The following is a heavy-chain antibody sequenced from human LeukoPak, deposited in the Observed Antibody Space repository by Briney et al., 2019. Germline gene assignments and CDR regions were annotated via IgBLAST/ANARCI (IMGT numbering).Heavy chain of an antibody. Sequence: PGGSLRLSCVASGFTFSSYWMTWVRQAPGKGLEWLANIKEDGSIQYYLDSVRGRITISSENAKTSVYLQLNSLRADDTAVYYCARDVWTGVAVSDYWGQGTLVTVSS. CDR3: ARDVWTGVAVSDY. D-gene: IGHD6-19*01. V-gene: IGHV3-7*01. CDR2: IKEDGSIQ. CDR1: GFTFSSYW. J-gene: IGHJ4*02.